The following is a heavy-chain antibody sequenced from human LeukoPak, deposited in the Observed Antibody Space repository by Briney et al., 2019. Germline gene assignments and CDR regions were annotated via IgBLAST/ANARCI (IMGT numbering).Heavy chain of an antibody. V-gene: IGHV3-66*02. CDR1: GFTVSSNY. J-gene: IGHJ4*02. CDR2: IYSGGRT. D-gene: IGHD6-25*01. Sequence: GRSLRLSCAASGFTVSSNYMSWVRQAPGKGLEWVSNIYSGGRTHYADSVRGRFTVSRDNSKNTLYLQMNSLRTEDTAVYYCARERHGRLVHWGQGTLVTVSS. CDR3: ARERHGRLVH.